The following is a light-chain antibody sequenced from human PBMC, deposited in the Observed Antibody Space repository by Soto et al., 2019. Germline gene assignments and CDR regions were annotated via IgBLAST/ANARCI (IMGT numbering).Light chain of an antibody. CDR3: TSFTTNSIWV. CDR1: SSDIGVYNY. V-gene: IGLV2-14*01. Sequence: QSVLTQPASVSGSPGQSITISCTGTSSDIGVYNYVSWYQQHPGKAPKLIICEVSNRTSGVSSRFSGSKSGNTASLTISGLRAEDEADYYCTSFTTNSIWVFGGGTKVTVL. CDR2: EVS. J-gene: IGLJ3*02.